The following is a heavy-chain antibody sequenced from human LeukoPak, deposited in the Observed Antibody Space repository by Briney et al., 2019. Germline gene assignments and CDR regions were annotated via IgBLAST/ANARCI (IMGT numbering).Heavy chain of an antibody. CDR2: IYYSGST. CDR3: ARSYGYFRFFDY. CDR1: GGSIRSYY. D-gene: IGHD5-18*01. J-gene: IGHJ4*02. Sequence: PSETLSLTCTVSGGSIRSYYWSWIRQPPGKGLEWIGYIYYSGSTKYNPSLKSRVTISLDTSKSQFSLKLSSVTAADTAVYYCARSYGYFRFFDYWGQGTLVTVSS. V-gene: IGHV4-59*01.